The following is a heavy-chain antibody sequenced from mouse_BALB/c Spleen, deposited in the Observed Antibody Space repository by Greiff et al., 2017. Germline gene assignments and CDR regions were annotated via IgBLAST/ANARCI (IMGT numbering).Heavy chain of an antibody. CDR1: GFTFSSYT. CDR2: ISNGGGST. Sequence: EVQGVESGGGLVQPGGSLKLSCAASGFTFSSYTMSWVRQTPEKRLEWVAYISNGGGSTYYPDTVKGRFTISRDNAKNTLYLQMSSLKSEDTAMYYCARRYGYDERDWYFDVWGAGTTVTVSS. V-gene: IGHV5-12-2*01. J-gene: IGHJ1*01. CDR3: ARRYGYDERDWYFDV. D-gene: IGHD2-2*01.